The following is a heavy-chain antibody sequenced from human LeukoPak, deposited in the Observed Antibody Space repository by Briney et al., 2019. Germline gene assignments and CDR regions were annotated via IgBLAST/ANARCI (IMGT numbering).Heavy chain of an antibody. CDR3: ARELTAGLSNYYFDY. CDR1: GFTFSSYA. J-gene: IGHJ4*02. D-gene: IGHD6-19*01. CDR2: ISYDGSNK. Sequence: PGRSLRLSCAASGFTFSSYAMHWVRQAPGKGLEWVAVISYDGSNKYYADSVKGRFTISRDNSKNTLYLQMNSLRAEDTAVYYCARELTAGLSNYYFDYWGQGTLVTVSS. V-gene: IGHV3-30-3*01.